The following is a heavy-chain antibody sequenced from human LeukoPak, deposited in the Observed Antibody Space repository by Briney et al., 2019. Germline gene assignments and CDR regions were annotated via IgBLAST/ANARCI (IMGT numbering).Heavy chain of an antibody. V-gene: IGHV1-18*01. D-gene: IGHD2-8*02. CDR1: GYTFTSYG. J-gene: IGHJ4*02. Sequence: GASVKVSCKASGYTFTSYGISWVRQAPGQGLDLMGWISPYNGNTNYAQKLQGRVTMTTDTSTSTAYMELRSLRSDDTAVYSCARVKCTGGVRYSLYAYWGQGTLVTVSS. CDR2: ISPYNGNT. CDR3: ARVKCTGGVRYSLYAY.